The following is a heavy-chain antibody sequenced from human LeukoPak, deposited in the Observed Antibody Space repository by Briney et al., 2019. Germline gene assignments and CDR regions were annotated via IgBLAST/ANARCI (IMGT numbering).Heavy chain of an antibody. CDR2: INSDGSST. CDR3: ARDTPGEGVDY. CDR1: EFTFSSYL. D-gene: IGHD2-21*01. J-gene: IGHJ4*02. Sequence: PGGSLRLSCAASEFTFSSYLMHWVRQAPGEGLVWVSRINSDGSSTVYADSVKGRFTISRDNAKNTLYLQMNSLRAEETAVYYCARDTPGEGVDYWGQGTLVAVSS. V-gene: IGHV3-74*01.